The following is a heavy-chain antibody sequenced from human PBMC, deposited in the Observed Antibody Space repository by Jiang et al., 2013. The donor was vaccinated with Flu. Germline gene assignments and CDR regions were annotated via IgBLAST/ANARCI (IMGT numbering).Heavy chain of an antibody. CDR3: ARDKVVPIYSNWFDP. CDR2: IYYSGST. J-gene: IGHJ5*02. D-gene: IGHD2-15*01. V-gene: IGHV4-39*02. CDR1: GGSTSSSSYY. Sequence: PGLVKPSETLSLTCTVSGGSTSSSSYYWGWIRQPPGKGLEWMGSIYYSGSTYYNPSLKSRVTISVDTSKNQFSLKLSSVTAADTAVYYCARDKVVPIYSNWFDPWGQGTLVTVSS.